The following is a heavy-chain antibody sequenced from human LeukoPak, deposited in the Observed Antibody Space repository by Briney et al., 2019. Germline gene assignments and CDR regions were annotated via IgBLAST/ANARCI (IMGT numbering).Heavy chain of an antibody. Sequence: ASVKVSCKASGYTFTSYYMHWVRQAPGQGLEWMGIINPSGGSTSYAQKFQGRVTMTRDMSTSTVYMELSSLRSEDTAVYYCARRMAAAAPFDPWGQGTLVTVSS. CDR2: INPSGGST. V-gene: IGHV1-46*01. J-gene: IGHJ5*02. CDR1: GYTFTSYY. CDR3: ARRMAAAAPFDP. D-gene: IGHD6-13*01.